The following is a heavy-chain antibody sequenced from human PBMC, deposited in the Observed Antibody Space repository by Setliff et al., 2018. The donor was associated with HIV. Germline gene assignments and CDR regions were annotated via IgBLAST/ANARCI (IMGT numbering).Heavy chain of an antibody. J-gene: IGHJ4*02. D-gene: IGHD3-10*01. CDR2: IYCGDSRT. CDR3: GRYASGSYYFDY. V-gene: IGHV5-51*01. CDR1: GYNFANYW. Sequence: GESLKISCKGSGYNFANYWIGWVRQMPGKGLEWMGLIYCGDSRTRYSPSFQGKVTISADKSITTAYLQWSSLKASDTAIYYCGRYASGSYYFDYWGQGTLVTVSS.